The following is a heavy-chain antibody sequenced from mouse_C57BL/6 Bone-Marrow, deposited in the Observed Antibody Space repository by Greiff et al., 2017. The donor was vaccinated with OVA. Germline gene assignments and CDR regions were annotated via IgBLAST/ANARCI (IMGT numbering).Heavy chain of an antibody. CDR2: ISSGGSYT. CDR3: ARQILRYTWFAD. D-gene: IGHD1-1*01. CDR1: GFTFSSYG. V-gene: IGHV5-6*01. Sequence: EVMLVESGGDLVKPGGSLKLSCAASGFTFSSYGMSWVRQTPDKRLEWVATISSGGSYTYYPDSVKGRFTISRDNAKNTLYLQMSSLKSENTAMYYCARQILRYTWFADWGQGTLVTVSA. J-gene: IGHJ3*01.